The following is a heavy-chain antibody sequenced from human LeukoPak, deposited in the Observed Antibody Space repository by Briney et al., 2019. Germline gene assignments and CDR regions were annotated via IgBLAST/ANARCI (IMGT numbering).Heavy chain of an antibody. J-gene: IGHJ4*02. V-gene: IGHV1-2*02. D-gene: IGHD6-19*01. Sequence: ASVKVSCKASGYTFTDYYMHWVRQAPGQGLEWMGWINPNSGGTNYAQKFQGRVTMTTDTSTSTAYMELRSLRSDDTAVYYCASNPHNIAVTPLDYWGQGTLVTVSS. CDR2: INPNSGGT. CDR3: ASNPHNIAVTPLDY. CDR1: GYTFTDYY.